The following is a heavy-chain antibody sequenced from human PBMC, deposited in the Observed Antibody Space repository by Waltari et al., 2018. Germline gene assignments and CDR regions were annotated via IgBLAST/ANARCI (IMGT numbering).Heavy chain of an antibody. D-gene: IGHD2-2*01. CDR2: ISNTVTYI. CDR3: VTAMSSVY. J-gene: IGHJ4*02. CDR1: GFTFRNYN. Sequence: EVQLVESGGGLVKPGESLRLSCSASGFTFRNYNMNWLRQAPGKGLEWVSSISNTVTYIYYADSVRGRFTISRDNAKSSLYLQINILRAEDTAMYYCVTAMSSVYWGQGTLITVSS. V-gene: IGHV3-21*01.